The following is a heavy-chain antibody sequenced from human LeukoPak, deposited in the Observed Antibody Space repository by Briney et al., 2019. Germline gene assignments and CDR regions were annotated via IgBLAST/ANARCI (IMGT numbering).Heavy chain of an antibody. J-gene: IGHJ4*02. CDR2: IYYSGST. D-gene: IGHD6-13*01. Sequence: SETLSLTCTVSGGSLSSYYWSWIRQPPGKGLEWIGYIYYSGSTNYSPSLKSRVTISVDTSKNQFSLNLSSVTAADTAVYYCARGEAAAEIDYWGQGTLVTVSS. V-gene: IGHV4-59*01. CDR1: GGSLSSYY. CDR3: ARGEAAAEIDY.